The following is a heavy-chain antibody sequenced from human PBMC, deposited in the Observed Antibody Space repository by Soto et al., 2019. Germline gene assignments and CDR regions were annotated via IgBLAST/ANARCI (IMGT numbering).Heavy chain of an antibody. CDR1: GGTFSSYA. D-gene: IGHD5-18*01. V-gene: IGHV1-69*06. CDR3: ARPGGYSYGYDYYYGMDV. CDR2: IIPIFGTA. Sequence: GASVKVSCKASGGTFSSYAISWVRQAPGQGLEWMGGIIPIFGTASYAQKFQGRVTITADKSTSTAYMELSSLRSEDTAVYYCARPGGYSYGYDYYYGMDVWGQGTTVTVSS. J-gene: IGHJ6*02.